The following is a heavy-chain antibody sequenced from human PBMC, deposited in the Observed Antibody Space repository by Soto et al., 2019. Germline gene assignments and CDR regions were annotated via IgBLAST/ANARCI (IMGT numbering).Heavy chain of an antibody. D-gene: IGHD6-13*01. CDR1: GFTFSSYA. V-gene: IGHV3-30-3*01. CDR2: ISYDGSNK. J-gene: IGHJ6*02. CDR3: ARPSSSWYNYYGMDV. Sequence: ESVGGVVQPGRSLRLSCAASGFTFSSYAMHWVRQAPGKGLEWVAVISYDGSNKYYADSVKGRFTISRDNSKNTLYLQMNSLRAEDTAVYYCARPSSSWYNYYGMDVWGQGTTVTVSS.